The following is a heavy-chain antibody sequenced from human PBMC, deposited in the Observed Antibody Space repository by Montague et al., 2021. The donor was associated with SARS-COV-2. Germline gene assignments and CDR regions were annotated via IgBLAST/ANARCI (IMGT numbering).Heavy chain of an antibody. CDR1: GGSFSDYY. D-gene: IGHD4-23*01. Sequence: SETPSLTCAVYGGSFSDYYWTWIRQPPGKGLEWIAEINHSGTTNYNFNPSLRSRVTISVDTSKSQFSLKLSSVTAADTGVYYCARWDPQTLTLIGLRGKSASDYWGQGTLVTVSS. CDR3: ARWDPQTLTLIGLRGKSASDY. V-gene: IGHV4-34*01. J-gene: IGHJ4*02. CDR2: INHSGTT.